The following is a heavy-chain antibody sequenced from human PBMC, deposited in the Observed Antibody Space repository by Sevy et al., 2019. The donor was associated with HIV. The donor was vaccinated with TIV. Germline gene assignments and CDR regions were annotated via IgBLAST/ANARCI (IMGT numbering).Heavy chain of an antibody. D-gene: IGHD2-8*01. V-gene: IGHV3-23*01. J-gene: IGHJ4*02. CDR1: GFAFYDYS. CDR3: AREGCTRPHDY. Sequence: GGCLRLSCAASGFAFYDYSMSWIRQAPGKGLEGVATLSFGCGKINYADSVKGRFTISRNNSKNSFYLQMDILRVEDTALHYCAREGCTRPHDYWGQGTRVFVSS. CDR2: LSFGCGKI.